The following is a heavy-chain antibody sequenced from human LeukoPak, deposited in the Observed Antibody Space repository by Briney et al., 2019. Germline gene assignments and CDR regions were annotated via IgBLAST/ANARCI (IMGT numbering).Heavy chain of an antibody. Sequence: ASVKVSCKASGYTFTGYYMHWVRQAAGQGLEWMEWINLTSSGTNSAQKFQGRVAMTRDTSISTAYMELRRLRSDDTAVYYCAITRAIWFGEADAFDIWGQETMVTVSS. J-gene: IGHJ3*02. CDR3: AITRAIWFGEADAFDI. D-gene: IGHD3-10*01. CDR2: INLTSSGT. CDR1: GYTFTGYY. V-gene: IGHV1-2*02.